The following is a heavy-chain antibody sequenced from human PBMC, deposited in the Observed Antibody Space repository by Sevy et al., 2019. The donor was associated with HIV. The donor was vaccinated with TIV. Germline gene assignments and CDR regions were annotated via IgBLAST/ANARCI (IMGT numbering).Heavy chain of an antibody. V-gene: IGHV3-7*01. D-gene: IGHD4-17*01. CDR3: AREYTRWPPYYFDY. J-gene: IGHJ4*02. Sequence: GGSLRLSCAASGFTFSSYWMSWVRQAPGKGLEWVANIKQDGSEKYYADSVKGRFTITRDNAKNSLYLQMNSLRAEDTAVYYCAREYTRWPPYYFDYWGQGTLVTVSS. CDR2: IKQDGSEK. CDR1: GFTFSSYW.